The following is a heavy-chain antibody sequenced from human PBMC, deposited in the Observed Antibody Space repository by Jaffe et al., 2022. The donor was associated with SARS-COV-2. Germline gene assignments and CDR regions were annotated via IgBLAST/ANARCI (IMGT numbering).Heavy chain of an antibody. CDR1: GFTFDDYA. CDR3: AKDIRTGLRPSYFDY. CDR2: ISWNSGSI. J-gene: IGHJ4*02. Sequence: EVQLVESGGGLVQPGRSLRLSCAASGFTFDDYAMHWVRQAPGKGLEWVSGISWNSGSIGYADSVKGRFTISRDNAKNSLYLQMNSLRAEDTALYYCAKDIRTGLRPSYFDYWGQGTLVTVSS. V-gene: IGHV3-9*01. D-gene: IGHD4-17*01.